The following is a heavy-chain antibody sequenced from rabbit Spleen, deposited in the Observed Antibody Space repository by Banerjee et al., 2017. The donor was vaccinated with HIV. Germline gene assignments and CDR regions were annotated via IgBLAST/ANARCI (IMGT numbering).Heavy chain of an antibody. D-gene: IGHD8-1*01. J-gene: IGHJ6*01. Sequence: QEQLEESGGSLVKPEGSLTLTCKASGFSFSDRDVMCWVRQAPGKGLEWIACINTATGKAVYASWAKGRFTISKTSSTTVTLQMTSLTAADTATYFCARDTGSSFSSYGMDLWGQGTLVTVS. CDR1: GFSFSDRDV. CDR3: ARDTGSSFSSYGMDL. V-gene: IGHV1S45*01. CDR2: INTATGKA.